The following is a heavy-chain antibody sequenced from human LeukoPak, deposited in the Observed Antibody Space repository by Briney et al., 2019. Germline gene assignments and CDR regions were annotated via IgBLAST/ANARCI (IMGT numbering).Heavy chain of an antibody. CDR1: GGTFRNYL. CDR3: ARGGDCSGGTCSFSHYMDV. J-gene: IGHJ6*03. V-gene: IGHV1-69*05. CDR2: IVPVFRSA. D-gene: IGHD2-15*01. Sequence: SVKVSCKASGGTFRNYLITWVRQAPGHGLEWMGGIVPVFRSANHAQKFQDRVSITTDESTNTVYMEVSSLRSEDTAVYYCARGGDCSGGTCSFSHYMDVWGKGTTVTVSS.